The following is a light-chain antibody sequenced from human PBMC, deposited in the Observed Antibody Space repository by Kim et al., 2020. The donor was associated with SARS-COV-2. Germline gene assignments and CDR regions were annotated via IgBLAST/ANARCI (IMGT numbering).Light chain of an antibody. V-gene: IGKV3-15*01. J-gene: IGKJ4*01. CDR3: QQYKNWPLT. Sequence: VSPVERATLSCRASQSVNGDLAWYQKKPGQAHRLLIYDASTRATGIPARFSGSESGTEFTLTISSLQSEDLAIYYCQQYKNWPLTFGGGTKVDIK. CDR2: DAS. CDR1: QSVNGD.